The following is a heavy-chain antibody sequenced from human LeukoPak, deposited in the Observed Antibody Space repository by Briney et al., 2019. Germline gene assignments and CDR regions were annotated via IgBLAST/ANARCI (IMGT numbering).Heavy chain of an antibody. D-gene: IGHD3-3*01. Sequence: GGSLRLSCAASGFTFSDYYMSWIRQAPGKGLEWVSYISSSGSTIYYADSVKGRFTISRDNAKNSLYLQMNSLRAEDTAVYYCARWKRFYYYYMDVWGKGTTVIVSS. CDR3: ARWKRFYYYYMDV. J-gene: IGHJ6*03. V-gene: IGHV3-11*01. CDR1: GFTFSDYY. CDR2: ISSSGSTI.